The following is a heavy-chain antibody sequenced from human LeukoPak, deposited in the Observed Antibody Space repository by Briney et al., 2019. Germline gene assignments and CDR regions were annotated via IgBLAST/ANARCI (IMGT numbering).Heavy chain of an antibody. J-gene: IGHJ6*02. V-gene: IGHV3-30*18. D-gene: IGHD3-10*01. CDR2: ISHDGSKK. CDR3: AKIQGGYYGPGSYGGVDV. CDR1: GFTFSNYG. Sequence: GGSLRLSCAASGFTFSNYGMHWVRQGPGKGLEWVAVISHDGSKKDDVDSVKGRFTISRDNSKNTLYLQMNSLRAEDTAVYYCAKIQGGYYGPGSYGGVDVWGQGTTVTVSS.